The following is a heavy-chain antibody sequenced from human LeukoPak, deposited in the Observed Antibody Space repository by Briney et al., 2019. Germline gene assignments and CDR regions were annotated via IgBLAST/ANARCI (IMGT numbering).Heavy chain of an antibody. J-gene: IGHJ4*02. D-gene: IGHD3-3*01. CDR3: ARASLRSSTIFGVVIMEQFDY. Sequence: PSETLSLTCTVSGGSISSGGYYWSWIRQHPGKGLEWIGYIYYSGSTYYNPSPKSRVTISVDTSKNQFSLKLSSVTAADTAVYYCARASLRSSTIFGVVIMEQFDYWGQGTLVTVSS. CDR2: IYYSGST. CDR1: GGSISSGGYY. V-gene: IGHV4-31*03.